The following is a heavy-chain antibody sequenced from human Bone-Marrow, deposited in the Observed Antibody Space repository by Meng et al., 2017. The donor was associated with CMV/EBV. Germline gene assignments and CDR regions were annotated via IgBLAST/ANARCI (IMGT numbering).Heavy chain of an antibody. CDR3: ARDNYYDFWSGYPTTALDAFDI. Sequence: GESLKISCAASGFTFSSYSMNWVRQAPGKGLEWVSSISSSSSYIYYADSVKGRFTISRANAKNSLYLQMNSLRAEDTAVYYCARDNYYDFWSGYPTTALDAFDIWGEGTMVTVSS. V-gene: IGHV3-21*01. J-gene: IGHJ3*02. D-gene: IGHD3-3*01. CDR2: ISSSSSYI. CDR1: GFTFSSYS.